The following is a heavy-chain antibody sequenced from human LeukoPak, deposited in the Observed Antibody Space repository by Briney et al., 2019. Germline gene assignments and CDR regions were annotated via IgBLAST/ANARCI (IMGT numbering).Heavy chain of an antibody. V-gene: IGHV5-51*01. CDR2: IYPGDSDT. CDR1: GYSFSSYW. Sequence: GESLKISCKGSGYSFSSYWIAWVRQMPGKGLEWMGIIYPGDSDTRYSPSFQGQVTISADKSISTAYLQWSSLKASDTAMYYCARQELLSMAAAGPDYYYYGMDVWGQGTTVTVSS. CDR3: ARQELLSMAAAGPDYYYYGMDV. J-gene: IGHJ6*02. D-gene: IGHD6-13*01.